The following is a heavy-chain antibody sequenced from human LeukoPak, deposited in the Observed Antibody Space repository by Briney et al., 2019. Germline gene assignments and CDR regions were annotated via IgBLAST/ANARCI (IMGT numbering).Heavy chain of an antibody. CDR2: ISSSGSTM. D-gene: IGHD3-3*01. CDR3: ARVWRAFHYDFWSGPSHNAFDI. V-gene: IGHV3-11*01. CDR1: GFTFSDYY. J-gene: IGHJ3*02. Sequence: GGSLRLSCAASGFTFSDYYMSWIRQAPGKGLEWVSYISSSGSTMYYADSVKGRFTISRDNAKNSLYLQMNSLRAEDTAVYYCARVWRAFHYDFWSGPSHNAFDIWGQGTMVTVSS.